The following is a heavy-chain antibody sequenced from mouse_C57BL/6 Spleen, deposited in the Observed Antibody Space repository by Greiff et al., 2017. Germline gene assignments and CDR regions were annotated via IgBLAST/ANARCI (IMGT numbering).Heavy chain of an antibody. CDR2: IDPSDSET. CDR1: GYTFTSYW. J-gene: IGHJ4*01. Sequence: QVHVKQSGAELVRPGSSVKLSCKASGYTFTSYWMHWVKQRPIQGLEWIGNIDPSDSETHYNQKFKDKATLTVDKSSSTAYMQLSSLTSEDSAVYYGARRGGSLYAMDYWGQGTSVTVSS. CDR3: ARRGGSLYAMDY. V-gene: IGHV1-52*01.